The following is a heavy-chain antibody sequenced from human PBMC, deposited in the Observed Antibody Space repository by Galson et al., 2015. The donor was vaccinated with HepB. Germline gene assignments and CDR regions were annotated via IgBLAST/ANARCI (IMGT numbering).Heavy chain of an antibody. CDR1: GFTFSSYW. J-gene: IGHJ4*02. CDR3: ARTRVAAAVIFDY. V-gene: IGHV3-74*01. CDR2: INSDGTYI. D-gene: IGHD6-13*01. Sequence: SLRLSCAASGFTFSSYWMHWVRQAPGKGLEWVSRINSDGTYITYADSVKGRFTISRDNAKNTVYLQMSSPRAEDTALYYCARTRVAAAVIFDYGGQGTRFTVSP.